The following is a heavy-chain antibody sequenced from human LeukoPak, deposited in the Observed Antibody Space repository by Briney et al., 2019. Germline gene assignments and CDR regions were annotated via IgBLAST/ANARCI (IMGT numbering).Heavy chain of an antibody. Sequence: GESLKISCKGSGYSFTSYWIGWVRQMPGKGLEWMGIIYPGDSDTRYSPSFQGQVTISADKSISTAYLQWSSLKASDTARYYCARAGPIVVVPAAYYYYGMDVWGQGTTVTVSS. CDR2: IYPGDSDT. CDR1: GYSFTSYW. V-gene: IGHV5-51*01. D-gene: IGHD2-2*01. CDR3: ARAGPIVVVPAAYYYYGMDV. J-gene: IGHJ6*02.